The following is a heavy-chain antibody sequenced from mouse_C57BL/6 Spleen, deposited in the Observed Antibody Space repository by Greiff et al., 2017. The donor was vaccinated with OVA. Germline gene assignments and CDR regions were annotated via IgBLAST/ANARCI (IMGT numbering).Heavy chain of an antibody. D-gene: IGHD2-4*01. J-gene: IGHJ1*03. CDR2: ISSGSSTI. Sequence: DVKLVESGGGLVKPGGSLKLSCAASGFTFSDYGMHWVRQAPEKGLEWVAYISSGSSTIYYADTVKGRFTISRDNAKNTLFLQMTSLRSEDTAMYYCARGDYDYDGYWYFDVWGTGTTVTVSS. CDR3: ARGDYDYDGYWYFDV. V-gene: IGHV5-17*01. CDR1: GFTFSDYG.